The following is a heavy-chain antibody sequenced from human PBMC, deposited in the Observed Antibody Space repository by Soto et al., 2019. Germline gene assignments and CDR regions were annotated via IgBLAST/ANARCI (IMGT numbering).Heavy chain of an antibody. Sequence: AVTVPSTESGWTLSGYFVVWVQPYPGRGLEWMGGIIPIFGTANYAQKFQGRLTITADEYTSTAYMELSNLTSEDTAADYCARGGRPPTPWIPHWGQGTLVTVSS. CDR1: GWTLSGYF. J-gene: IGHJ4*02. D-gene: IGHD2-2*03. CDR2: IIPIFGTA. CDR3: ARGGRPPTPWIPH. V-gene: IGHV1-69*13.